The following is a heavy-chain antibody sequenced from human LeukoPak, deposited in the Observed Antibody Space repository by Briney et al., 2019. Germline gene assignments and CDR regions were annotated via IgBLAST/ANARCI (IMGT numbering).Heavy chain of an antibody. D-gene: IGHD2-8*01. V-gene: IGHV3-23*01. CDR2: LSDTGDSR. Sequence: GGSLRLSCAASGFTLSKHPMYWVRQAPGKGLEWVSSLSDTGDSRHYADSVKGRFTISRDSARSALYLQMNSLRAEDTAVYYCAKGDCASGSCYFDDRGQGSQVTVSS. J-gene: IGHJ4*02. CDR1: GFTLSKHP. CDR3: AKGDCASGSCYFDD.